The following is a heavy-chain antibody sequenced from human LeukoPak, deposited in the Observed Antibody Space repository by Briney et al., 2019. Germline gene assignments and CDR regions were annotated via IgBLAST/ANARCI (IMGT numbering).Heavy chain of an antibody. J-gene: IGHJ4*02. CDR1: GFTFGDYA. CDR3: TRDSGPYCGGDCYSVSADY. D-gene: IGHD2-21*02. CDR2: IRSKAYGGTT. Sequence: GGSLRLSCTASGFTFGDYAMSWFRQAPGKGLEWVGFIRSKAYGGTTEYAASVKGRFTISRDDSKSIAYLQMKSLKTEDTAVYYCTRDSGPYCGGDCYSVSADYWGQGTLVTVSS. V-gene: IGHV3-49*03.